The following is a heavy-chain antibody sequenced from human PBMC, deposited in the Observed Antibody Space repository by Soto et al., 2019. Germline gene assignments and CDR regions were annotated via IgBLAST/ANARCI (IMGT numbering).Heavy chain of an antibody. D-gene: IGHD5-18*01. Sequence: ASVKVSFKASGYTFTGYYMHWVRQAPGQGLEWMGWINPNSGGTNYAQKFQGWVTMTRDTSISTAYMELSRLRSDDTAVYYCARNRDRGGYSYGYLYYYGMAVWGQGTTVTVSS. CDR3: ARNRDRGGYSYGYLYYYGMAV. J-gene: IGHJ6*02. CDR2: INPNSGGT. V-gene: IGHV1-2*04. CDR1: GYTFTGYY.